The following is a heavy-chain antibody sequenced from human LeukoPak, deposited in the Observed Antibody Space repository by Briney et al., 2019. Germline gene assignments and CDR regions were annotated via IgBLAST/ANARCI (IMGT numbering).Heavy chain of an antibody. D-gene: IGHD5-18*01. Sequence: PGGSLRLSCAASGFNFASNWMRWVRQTPGKGLMWVSRINSGGSATSYADSVEGRFTISRDNAKNTLYLQMNSLRAEDTAVYYCAKDGSGYSYGYVDYWGQGTLVTVSS. CDR1: GFNFASNW. CDR2: INSGGSAT. J-gene: IGHJ4*02. V-gene: IGHV3-74*01. CDR3: AKDGSGYSYGYVDY.